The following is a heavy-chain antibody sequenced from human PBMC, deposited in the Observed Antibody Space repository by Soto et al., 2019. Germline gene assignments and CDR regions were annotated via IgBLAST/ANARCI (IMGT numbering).Heavy chain of an antibody. D-gene: IGHD4-17*01. CDR2: ISGSGGST. CDR3: AKDRSTVTTWSSYYMDV. CDR1: GFTFSSYA. V-gene: IGHV3-23*01. Sequence: GGSLRLSCAASGFTFSSYAMSWVRQAPGKGLEWVSAISGSGGSTYYADSVKGRLTISRDNSKKTLYLQMNSLRAEDTAVYYCAKDRSTVTTWSSYYMDVWGKGTTVTVSS. J-gene: IGHJ6*03.